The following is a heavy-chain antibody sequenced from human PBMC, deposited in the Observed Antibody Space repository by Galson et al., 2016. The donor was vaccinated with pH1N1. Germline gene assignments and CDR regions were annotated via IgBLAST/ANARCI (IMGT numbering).Heavy chain of an antibody. CDR3: ARYAVTYYYDSSGYPDWYFDL. CDR2: IYPGDSDT. J-gene: IGHJ2*01. CDR1: GYSFTSYW. Sequence: QSGAEVKKPGESLKISCKGSGYSFTSYWIGWVRQMPGKGLEWMGIIYPGDSDTRYSPSFQGQVTISADKSTSTAYLQWSSLKASDTAIYYCARYAVTYYYDSSGYPDWYFDLWGRGTLVPVSS. V-gene: IGHV5-51*03. D-gene: IGHD3-22*01.